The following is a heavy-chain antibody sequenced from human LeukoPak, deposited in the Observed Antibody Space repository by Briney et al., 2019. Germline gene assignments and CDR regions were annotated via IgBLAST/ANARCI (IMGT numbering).Heavy chain of an antibody. D-gene: IGHD1-26*01. CDR3: ATKYTYSGSYFFDY. V-gene: IGHV3-23*01. CDR1: GFTFSSYA. CDR2: ISGSGGNT. Sequence: GGSLRLSCAASGFTFSSYAMIWLRQAPGKGLEGVSAISGSGGNTYYADSVKGRFTISRDNSKNTLYLQMNSLRAEDTAVYYCATKYTYSGSYFFDYWGQGTLVTVSS. J-gene: IGHJ4*02.